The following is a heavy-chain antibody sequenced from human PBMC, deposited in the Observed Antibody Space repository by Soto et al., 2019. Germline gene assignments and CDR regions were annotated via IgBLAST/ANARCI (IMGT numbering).Heavy chain of an antibody. D-gene: IGHD1-26*01. J-gene: IGHJ6*02. CDR2: INPKTAAT. CDR3: VRIKWGLNYYNGMDV. V-gene: IGHV1-2*02. Sequence: QVQLVQSGAEVKKSGASVKVSCKPSGYSFSDYFIQWVRQAPGQGLEWVAWINPKTAATNYAKKFQGRVSLTWDTSSTTAYMELTRLRPDDTAVYYCVRIKWGLNYYNGMDVWGQGTTVIVS. CDR1: GYSFSDYF.